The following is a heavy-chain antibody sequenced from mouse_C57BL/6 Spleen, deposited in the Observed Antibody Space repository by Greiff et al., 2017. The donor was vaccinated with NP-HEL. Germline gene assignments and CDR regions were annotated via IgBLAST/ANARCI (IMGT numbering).Heavy chain of an antibody. D-gene: IGHD5-2*01. CDR2: IDPETGGT. V-gene: IGHV1-15*01. J-gene: IGHJ2*01. CDR3: TRGEYVNYFDD. CDR1: GYTFTDYE. Sequence: VQLQQSGAELVRPGASVTLSCKASGYTFTDYEMHWVKQTPVHGLEWIGAIDPETGGTAYNQKFKGKAILTADKSSSTAYMELRSLTSEDSAVYYCTRGEYVNYFDDWGQGTTLTVSS.